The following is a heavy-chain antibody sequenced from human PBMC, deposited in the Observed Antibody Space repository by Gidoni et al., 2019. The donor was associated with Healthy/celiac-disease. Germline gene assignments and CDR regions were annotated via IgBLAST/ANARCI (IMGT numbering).Heavy chain of an antibody. Sequence: EVQLVVSGGGLVQPGGSLRPSCAAAGYTFSSYEMNWVRQAPGKGLEWVSYISSSGSTIYYADSVKGRFTISRDNAKNSLYLQMNSLRAEDTAVYYCARGGPDDQPLDYWGQGTLVTVSS. CDR3: ARGGPDDQPLDY. J-gene: IGHJ4*02. CDR2: ISSSGSTI. CDR1: GYTFSSYE. D-gene: IGHD1-1*01. V-gene: IGHV3-48*03.